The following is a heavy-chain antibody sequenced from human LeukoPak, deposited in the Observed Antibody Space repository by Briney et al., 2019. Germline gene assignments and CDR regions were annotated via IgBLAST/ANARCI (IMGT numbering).Heavy chain of an antibody. D-gene: IGHD3-22*01. CDR1: GGSISSYY. V-gene: IGHV4-59*01. Sequence: SETLSLTCTVSGGSISSYYWSWIRQPPGKGLEWIGYISYIGSTNYNPSLKSRVTISIDTSKNEVSLMLTSVTAADTAVYYCASDSISMNAFDAWGQGTMVTASS. J-gene: IGHJ3*01. CDR2: ISYIGST. CDR3: ASDSISMNAFDA.